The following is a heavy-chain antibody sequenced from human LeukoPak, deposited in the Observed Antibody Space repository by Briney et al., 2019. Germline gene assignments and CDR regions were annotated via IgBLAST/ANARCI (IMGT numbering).Heavy chain of an antibody. D-gene: IGHD2-15*01. V-gene: IGHV3-21*01. Sequence: PGGSLRLSCAASGFTFSSYSMNWVRQAPGKGLEWVSSISSSSSYIYYADSVKGRFAISRGNAKSSLYLQMHSLRAEDTAVYYCVRDNPRCCGVVPANIDDYWGQGTLVTVSS. CDR1: GFTFSSYS. CDR2: ISSSSSYI. CDR3: VRDNPRCCGVVPANIDDY. J-gene: IGHJ4*02.